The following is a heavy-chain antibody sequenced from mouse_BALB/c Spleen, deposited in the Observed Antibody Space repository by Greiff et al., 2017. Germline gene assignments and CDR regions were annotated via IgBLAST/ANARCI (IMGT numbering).Heavy chain of an antibody. CDR1: GYTLTNSG. CDR3: ARYDGYYGFAY. J-gene: IGHJ3*01. Sequence: QVQLQQPGAELVKPGASVILSCKALGYTLTNSGMHWGKQSPGQGLEWFGEIIPSNGRTNYNEMFKSKATLTVDKSSSTAYMQLSSLTSEDSAVYYCARYDGYYGFAYWGQGTLVTVSA. V-gene: IGHV1S81*02. D-gene: IGHD2-3*01. CDR2: IIPSNGRT.